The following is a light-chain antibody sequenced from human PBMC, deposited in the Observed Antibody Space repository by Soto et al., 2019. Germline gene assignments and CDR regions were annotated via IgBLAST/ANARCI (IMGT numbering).Light chain of an antibody. CDR3: QHYANWPLT. Sequence: EIVMTQSPATLSVSPGEGATLSCRASQGIGSTLAWYQQKPGQTPRLLIYGASTRATGVPARFSGSASGTEFTPTISSLLSEDFAGYYCQHYANWPLTVGGGTKVESK. CDR2: GAS. J-gene: IGKJ4*01. CDR1: QGIGST. V-gene: IGKV3-15*01.